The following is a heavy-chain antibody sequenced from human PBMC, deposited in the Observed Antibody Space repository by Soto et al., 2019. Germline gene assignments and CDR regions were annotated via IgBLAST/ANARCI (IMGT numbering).Heavy chain of an antibody. J-gene: IGHJ4*02. V-gene: IGHV4-59*01. CDR1: GGSISSYY. CDR3: ARGDHHDY. Sequence: PSETLSLTCTVSGGSISSYYWSWIRQPPGKGLEWIGYIYYSGSTNYNPSLKSRVTISVDTSKNQFSLKLSSVTAADTAVYYCARGDHHDYWGQGTLVTVSS. CDR2: IYYSGST.